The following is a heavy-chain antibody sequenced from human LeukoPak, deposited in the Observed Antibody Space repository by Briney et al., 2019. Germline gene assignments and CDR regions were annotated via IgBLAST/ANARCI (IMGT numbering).Heavy chain of an antibody. V-gene: IGHV4-59*01. D-gene: IGHD3-10*02. CDR1: GGSISPYY. Sequence: SETLSLTCTVSGGSISPYYWSWLRQPRGKGLEWLGYIYYSGNTDYNPSLKSRVAISVDTSKNQFSLKLSSVTAADTAVYYCARSTGTTMFIDYWGQGTLVTVSS. J-gene: IGHJ4*02. CDR2: IYYSGNT. CDR3: ARSTGTTMFIDY.